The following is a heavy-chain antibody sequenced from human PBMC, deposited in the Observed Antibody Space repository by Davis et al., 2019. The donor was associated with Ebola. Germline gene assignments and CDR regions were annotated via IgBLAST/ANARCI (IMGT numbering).Heavy chain of an antibody. CDR2: ISAYNGNT. V-gene: IGHV1-18*01. D-gene: IGHD3-3*01. Sequence: AASVKVSCKASGYTFTSYGISWVRQAPGQGLEWMGWISAYNGNTNYAQKLQGRVTMTTDTSTSTAYMELRSLRSDDTAVYYCASSTYDFWSGLTYYYYYGMDVWGQGTTVTVSS. CDR3: ASSTYDFWSGLTYYYYYGMDV. J-gene: IGHJ6*02. CDR1: GYTFTSYG.